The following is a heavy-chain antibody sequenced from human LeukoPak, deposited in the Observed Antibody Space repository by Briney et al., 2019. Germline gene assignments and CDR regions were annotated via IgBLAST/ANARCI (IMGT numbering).Heavy chain of an antibody. Sequence: GGSLRLSCAASGFTFSDHSMNWVRQAPGKGLEWVGRVTNKANNYTSQYAASVKDRFTISRDKSENSLYLQMNSLKTEDTAVYYCARRASDVPFLDYWGQGTLVTVSS. CDR2: VTNKANNYTS. CDR1: GFTFSDHS. J-gene: IGHJ4*02. V-gene: IGHV3-72*01. CDR3: ARRASDVPFLDY. D-gene: IGHD2-21*01.